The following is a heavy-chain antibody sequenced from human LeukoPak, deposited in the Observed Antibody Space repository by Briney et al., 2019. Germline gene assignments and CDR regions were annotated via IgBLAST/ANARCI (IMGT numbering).Heavy chain of an antibody. V-gene: IGHV3-30*03. CDR3: SRSRPKFKDFDY. CDR2: ISSDGSTK. Sequence: GGSLRLSCAASGFTFSSYGMHWVRQAPGKGLDWVALISSDGSTKYYADSVKGRFTVSRDNSKNTLYLQMNSLRAEDTAVYYCSRSRPKFKDFDYWGQGTLVTVSS. CDR1: GFTFSSYG. J-gene: IGHJ4*02.